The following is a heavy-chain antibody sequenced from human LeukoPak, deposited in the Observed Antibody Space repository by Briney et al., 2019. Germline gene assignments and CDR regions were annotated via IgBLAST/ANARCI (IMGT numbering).Heavy chain of an antibody. V-gene: IGHV3-11*01. D-gene: IGHD3-3*01. CDR1: GFTFSDYY. CDR3: AADRDFTSYYYYYGMDV. J-gene: IGHJ6*02. Sequence: GGSLRLSCAASGFTFSDYYVSWIRQAPGKGLEWVSYISSSGSTIYYADSAKGRFTISRDNAKNSLYLQMNSLRAEDTAVYYCAADRDFTSYYYYYGMDVWGQGTTVTVSS. CDR2: ISSSGSTI.